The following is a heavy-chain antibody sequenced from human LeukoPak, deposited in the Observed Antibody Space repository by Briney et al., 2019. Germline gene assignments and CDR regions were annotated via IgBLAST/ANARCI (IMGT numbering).Heavy chain of an antibody. V-gene: IGHV3-30*01. D-gene: IGHD5-12*01. CDR1: GFTFNSFA. J-gene: IGHJ4*02. CDR3: ARARMVATIFDY. Sequence: PGGSLRLSCAASGFTFNSFAMHWVRQAPGKGLEYVAVIANDGRDKKYADSVKGRFTISRDNSKNTLFLQLTGVRADDTAVYYCARARMVATIFDYWGQGTLVTVSS. CDR2: IANDGRDK.